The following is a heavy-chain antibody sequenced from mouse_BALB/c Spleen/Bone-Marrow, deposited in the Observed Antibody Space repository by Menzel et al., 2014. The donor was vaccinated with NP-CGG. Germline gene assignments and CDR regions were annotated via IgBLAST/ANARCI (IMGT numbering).Heavy chain of an antibody. D-gene: IGHD1-1*01. Sequence: HVQLQQSGADLVRPGASVKLPCKASGYTFTSYWINWVKQRPGQGLEWIGNIYPSDSYTNYNQKFRDKATLTVDTSSSTAYMQLSSPTSEDSAVYYCTRQDYYGNSYWYFDVWGAGTTVTVSS. CDR1: GYTFTSYW. CDR2: IYPSDSYT. V-gene: IGHV1-59*01. CDR3: TRQDYYGNSYWYFDV. J-gene: IGHJ1*01.